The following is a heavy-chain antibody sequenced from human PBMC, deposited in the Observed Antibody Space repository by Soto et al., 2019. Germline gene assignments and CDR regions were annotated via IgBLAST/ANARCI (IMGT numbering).Heavy chain of an antibody. J-gene: IGHJ6*02. Sequence: PSETLSLTCAVYGGSFCGYYWSWIRQPPGKGLEWIGEINHSGSTNYNPSLKSRVTISVDTSKNQFSLKLSSVTAADTAVYYCARGSGHYDFWSGYSPSNYYYGMDVWGQGTTVTVSS. CDR2: INHSGST. CDR1: GGSFCGYY. CDR3: ARGSGHYDFWSGYSPSNYYYGMDV. V-gene: IGHV4-34*01. D-gene: IGHD3-3*01.